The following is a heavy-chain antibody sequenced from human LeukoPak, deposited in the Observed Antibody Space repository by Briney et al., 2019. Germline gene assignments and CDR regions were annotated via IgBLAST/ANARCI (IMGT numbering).Heavy chain of an antibody. CDR3: TRRGGSSSSDWFDP. D-gene: IGHD6-6*01. Sequence: SETLSLTCTVSGGSISSYYWSWIRQPPGKGLEWIGYIYYSGSTNYNPSLKSRVTISVDTSKNQFSLKLSSVTAADTAVYYCTRRGGSSSSDWFDPWGQGTLVIVSS. CDR1: GGSISSYY. CDR2: IYYSGST. V-gene: IGHV4-59*01. J-gene: IGHJ5*02.